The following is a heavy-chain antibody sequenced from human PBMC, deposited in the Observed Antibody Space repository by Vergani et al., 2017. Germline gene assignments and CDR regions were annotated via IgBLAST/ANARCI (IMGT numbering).Heavy chain of an antibody. CDR2: INPSGGST. D-gene: IGHD4-23*01. CDR1: GYTFTSYY. J-gene: IGHJ4*02. Sequence: QVQLVQSGAEVKKPGASVKVSCKASGYTFTSYYMHWVRQAPGQGLEWMGIINPSGGSTSYAQKFQGRVTMTRDTSTSTVYMELSRLRSDDTAVYYCAREELGTVVTFDYWGQGTLVTVSS. CDR3: AREELGTVVTFDY. V-gene: IGHV1-46*01.